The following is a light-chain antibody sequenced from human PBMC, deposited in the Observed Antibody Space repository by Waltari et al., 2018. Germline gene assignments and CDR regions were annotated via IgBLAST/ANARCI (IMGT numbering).Light chain of an antibody. Sequence: EVVMTQSPATLSVSPGERATLSCRASHSVSSNLAWYQQKPGQTPRLLIDGASTRATGIPARFSGSGSGTEFTLTISNLQSEDFAVYYCQQYLSWYTFGQGTKLEIK. J-gene: IGKJ2*01. V-gene: IGKV3-15*01. CDR1: HSVSSN. CDR2: GAS. CDR3: QQYLSWYT.